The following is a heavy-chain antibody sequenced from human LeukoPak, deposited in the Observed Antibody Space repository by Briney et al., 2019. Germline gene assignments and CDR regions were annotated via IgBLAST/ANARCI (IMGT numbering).Heavy chain of an antibody. CDR3: ARSGSGSYYIAFDI. V-gene: IGHV4-38-2*02. CDR2: IYHSGST. D-gene: IGHD3-10*01. CDR1: GSSISSGYY. Sequence: SETLSLTCTVSGSSISSGYYWGWIRQPPGKGLEWIGNIYHSGSTYYNPSLKSRVTISVDTSKNQFSLKLSSVTAADTAVYYCARSGSGSYYIAFDIWGQGTMVTVSS. J-gene: IGHJ3*02.